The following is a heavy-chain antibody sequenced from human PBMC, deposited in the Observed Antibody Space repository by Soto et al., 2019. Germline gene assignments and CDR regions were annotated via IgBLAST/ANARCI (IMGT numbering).Heavy chain of an antibody. Sequence: SKTLSLTCTVSGGSISSGDYYCRWIRQPPGKGLEWSGYIYYSGSPYYTPSLKSRVTISVDTSKNQFSLKLSSVTAADTAVYYCARSVPNSWVSRSSWYSLDVWGQGTTVTVSS. J-gene: IGHJ6*02. D-gene: IGHD6-13*01. CDR1: GGSISSGDYY. V-gene: IGHV4-30-4*01. CDR3: ARSVPNSWVSRSSWYSLDV. CDR2: IYYSGSP.